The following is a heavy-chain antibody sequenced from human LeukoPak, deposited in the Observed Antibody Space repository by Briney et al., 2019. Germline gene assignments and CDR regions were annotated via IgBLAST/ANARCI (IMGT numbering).Heavy chain of an antibody. V-gene: IGHV4-59*01. CDR2: IYYSGST. CDR1: GGSISSYY. Sequence: KSSETLSLTCTVSGGSISSYYWSWIRQPPGKGLEWIGYIYYSGSTNYNPSLKSRVTISVDTSKNQFSLKLSSVTAADTAVYYCARDTYRRSGFDYWGQGTLVTVSS. D-gene: IGHD6-19*01. CDR3: ARDTYRRSGFDY. J-gene: IGHJ4*02.